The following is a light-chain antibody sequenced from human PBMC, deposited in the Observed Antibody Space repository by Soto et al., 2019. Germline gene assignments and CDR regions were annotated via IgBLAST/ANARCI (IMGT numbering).Light chain of an antibody. CDR2: GTS. J-gene: IGKJ4*01. Sequence: ENVLTQSPGTLSLSPGERATLSCRASQRVSSTHLAWYQQKPGQAPRLLIYGTSVRATGIPDRFRGSGSGTDFTLTIGRLEPEDFAVYYCQQLSRYPLTFGGGTKVDIK. CDR1: QRVSSTH. CDR3: QQLSRYPLT. V-gene: IGKV3D-20*02.